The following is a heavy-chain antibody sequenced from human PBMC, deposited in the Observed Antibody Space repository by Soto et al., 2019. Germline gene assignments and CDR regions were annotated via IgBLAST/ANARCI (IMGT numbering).Heavy chain of an antibody. V-gene: IGHV5-10-1*01. CDR1: GYSFAGYW. CDR3: ARQIYGSDTGPNFQYYFDS. Sequence: GESLKISCRGSGYSFAGYWITWVRQKPGKGLEWMGRIDPSDSQTYYSPSFRGHVTISVTKSITTVFLQWSSLRASDTAMYYCARQIYGSDTGPNFQYYFDSWGQGTPVTVSS. CDR2: IDPSDSQT. J-gene: IGHJ4*02. D-gene: IGHD5-18*01.